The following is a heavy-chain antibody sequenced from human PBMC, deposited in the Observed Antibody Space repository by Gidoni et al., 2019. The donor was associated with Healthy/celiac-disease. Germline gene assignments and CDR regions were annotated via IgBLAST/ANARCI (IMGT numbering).Heavy chain of an antibody. V-gene: IGHV3-30*18. CDR2: ISYDGSNK. D-gene: IGHD3-10*01. J-gene: IGHJ5*02. CDR3: AKDWRMVRGVT. Sequence: QVQLVESGGGVVQPVRSLRLSCAASGFPFSSYGMHWVRQAPGKGLEWVAVISYDGSNKYYADSVKGRFTISRDNSKNTLYLQMNSLRAEDTAVYYCAKDWRMVRGVTWGQGTLVTVSS. CDR1: GFPFSSYG.